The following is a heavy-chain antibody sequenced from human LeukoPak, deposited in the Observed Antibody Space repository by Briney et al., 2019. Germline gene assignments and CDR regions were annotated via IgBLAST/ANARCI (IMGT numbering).Heavy chain of an antibody. Sequence: GASVKVSCKASGYSFTNYGIQWVRQAPGQRLEWMGWINAGNGNTKYSQKFQGRVTITRDTSASTAYMELSSLRSEDTAVYYCARGGVVVSAATDYWGQGTLVTVSS. V-gene: IGHV1-3*01. CDR2: INAGNGNT. CDR1: GYSFTNYG. CDR3: ARGGVVVSAATDY. J-gene: IGHJ4*02. D-gene: IGHD2-2*01.